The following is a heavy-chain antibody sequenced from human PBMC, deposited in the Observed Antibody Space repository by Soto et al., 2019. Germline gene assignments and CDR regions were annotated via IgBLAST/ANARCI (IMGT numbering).Heavy chain of an antibody. Sequence: GGSLRLSCAASGFTFSSYAMSWVRQAPGKGLEWVSAISGSGGSTYYADSVKGRFTISRDNSKNTLYLQMNSLRAEDTAVYYCANQIVVVVANYFDYWGQGTLVTVSS. CDR3: ANQIVVVVANYFDY. V-gene: IGHV3-23*01. D-gene: IGHD2-15*01. J-gene: IGHJ4*02. CDR2: ISGSGGST. CDR1: GFTFSSYA.